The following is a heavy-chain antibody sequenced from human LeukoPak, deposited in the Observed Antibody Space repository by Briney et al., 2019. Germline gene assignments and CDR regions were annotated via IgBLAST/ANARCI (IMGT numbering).Heavy chain of an antibody. D-gene: IGHD3-3*01. V-gene: IGHV4-34*01. J-gene: IGHJ4*02. Sequence: SETLSLTCAVYGGSFSGYYWSWIRQPPGKGLEWIGEINHSGSTDYNPSLKSRVTISVDTSKNQFSLKLSSVTAADTAVYYCARPRFGSFWSGYYRGFDYWGQGALVTVSS. CDR3: ARPRFGSFWSGYYRGFDY. CDR1: GGSFSGYY. CDR2: INHSGST.